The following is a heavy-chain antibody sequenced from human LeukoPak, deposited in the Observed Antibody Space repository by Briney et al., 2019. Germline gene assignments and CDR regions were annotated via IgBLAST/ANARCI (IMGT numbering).Heavy chain of an antibody. CDR2: IHYDSTTE. CDR3: AKDWNWAIDY. V-gene: IGHV3-30*02. D-gene: IGHD1-7*01. CDR1: GFTFNRRG. Sequence: PGGSLRLSCAASGFTFNRRGMHWVRQAPGKGLEWVAYIHYDSTTEDYADSVQGRFTISRDNSKNTLFLQMNNLRVEDMAVSYCAKDWNWAIDYWGQGTLVTVSS. J-gene: IGHJ4*02.